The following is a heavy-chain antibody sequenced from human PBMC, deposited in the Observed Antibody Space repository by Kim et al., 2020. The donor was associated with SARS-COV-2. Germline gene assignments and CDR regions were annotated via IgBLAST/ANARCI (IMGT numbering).Heavy chain of an antibody. Sequence: GGSLRLSCAASGFTFSSYDMHWVRQAPGKGLEWVAVISYDGSNKYYADSVKGRFTISRDNSKNTLYLQMNSLRAEDTAVYYCAKDRVPSSSWHNYYFDYWGQGTLVTVSS. CDR2: ISYDGSNK. J-gene: IGHJ4*02. V-gene: IGHV3-30*18. CDR3: AKDRVPSSSWHNYYFDY. CDR1: GFTFSSYD. D-gene: IGHD6-13*01.